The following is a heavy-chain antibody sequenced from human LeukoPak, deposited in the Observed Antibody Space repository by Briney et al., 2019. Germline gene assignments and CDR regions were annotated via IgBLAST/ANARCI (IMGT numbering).Heavy chain of an antibody. D-gene: IGHD3-22*01. CDR1: GFTFSSYE. CDR2: IKSDGST. CDR3: ARAPSEIGGYYPEYFRH. V-gene: IGHV3-74*01. J-gene: IGHJ1*01. Sequence: GGSLRLSCAASGFTFSSYEMNWVRQAPGKGLVWVSRIKSDGSTNYADSVKGRFTISRDNAKNTVSLQMNSLRTEDTGVYYCARAPSEIGGYYPEYFRHWGQGTLVTVSS.